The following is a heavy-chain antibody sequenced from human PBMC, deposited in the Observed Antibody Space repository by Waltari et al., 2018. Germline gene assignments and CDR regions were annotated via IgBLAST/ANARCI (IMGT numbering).Heavy chain of an antibody. CDR3: TREHGAVAGSYFFFGMDV. Sequence: ELHLVESGGGLIQSGGSLRLSCAGAGFTLSTYRLHWVCHAPGKGLAGVARVKSDGSSTFYAESVKGRFTVSRDSARNTLLLQMNSLRLEDTAVYFCTREHGAVAGSYFFFGMDVWGQGTTVTVSS. J-gene: IGHJ6*02. CDR2: VKSDGSST. D-gene: IGHD6-19*01. CDR1: GFTLSTYR. V-gene: IGHV3-74*01.